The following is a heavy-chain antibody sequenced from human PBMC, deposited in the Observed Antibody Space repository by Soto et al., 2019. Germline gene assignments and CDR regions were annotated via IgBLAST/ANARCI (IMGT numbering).Heavy chain of an antibody. CDR1: GGSISSYY. V-gene: IGHV4-59*08. D-gene: IGHD6-19*01. CDR2: IYYSGST. Sequence: SETLSLTCTVSGGSISSYYWSWIRQPPGKGLEWIGYIYYSGSTNYNPSLKSRVTISVDTSKNQFSLKLSSVTAADTAVYYCARRYSSGWSLRGLRVWYFDYWGQGTLVTVSS. J-gene: IGHJ4*02. CDR3: ARRYSSGWSLRGLRVWYFDY.